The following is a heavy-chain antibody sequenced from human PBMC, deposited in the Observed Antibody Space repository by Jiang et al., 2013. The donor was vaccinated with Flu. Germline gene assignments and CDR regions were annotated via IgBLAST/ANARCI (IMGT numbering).Heavy chain of an antibody. CDR3: ASRMTTETTVDY. D-gene: IGHD4-17*01. J-gene: IGHJ4*02. Sequence: YSGRTYYNPSLKSRVTISVDTSKNQFFLKVSSVTAADTAVYYCASRMTTETTVDYWGQGTLVTVSS. CDR2: YSGRT. V-gene: IGHV4-31*02.